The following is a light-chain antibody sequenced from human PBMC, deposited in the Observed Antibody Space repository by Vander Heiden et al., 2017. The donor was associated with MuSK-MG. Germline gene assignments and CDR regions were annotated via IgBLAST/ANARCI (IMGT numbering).Light chain of an antibody. CDR1: QSISSS. V-gene: IGKV1-39*01. CDR3: QQSYSTHT. Sequence: DIQMTQSPSSLSASVGDRVTITCRASQSISSSLNWFQQKPGKAPNLLIFAASTLQSGVPSRFSGSGSGTDFTLTISSLQPEDFATYYCQQSYSTHTFGGGTKVEIK. CDR2: AAS. J-gene: IGKJ4*01.